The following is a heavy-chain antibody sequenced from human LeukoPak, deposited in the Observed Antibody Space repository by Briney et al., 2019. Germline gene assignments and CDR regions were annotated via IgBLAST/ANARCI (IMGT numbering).Heavy chain of an antibody. J-gene: IGHJ3*02. CDR2: IYYSGST. CDR3: ARRYCSSTSCYRATDAFDI. Sequence: SETLSLTCTVSGGSISSHYWSWIRQPPGKGLEWIGYIYYSGSTNYNPSLKSRVTISVDTSKNQFSLKLSSVTAADTAVYYCARRYCSSTSCYRATDAFDIWGQGTMVTVSS. V-gene: IGHV4-59*11. CDR1: GGSISSHY. D-gene: IGHD2-2*02.